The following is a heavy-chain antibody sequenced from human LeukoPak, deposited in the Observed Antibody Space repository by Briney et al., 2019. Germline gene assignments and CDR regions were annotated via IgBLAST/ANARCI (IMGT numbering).Heavy chain of an antibody. D-gene: IGHD2-2*01. CDR2: INDDSSDI. V-gene: IGHV3-21*05. Sequence: PGGSLRLSCAASGFTFSIYAMNWVRQAPGKGLEWVSYINDDSSDIHYAGSVRGRFTISRDDARKTLYLQLSSLRVEDTAVYYCARDTFQPGLIDSWGQGTLVTVSS. J-gene: IGHJ4*02. CDR3: ARDTFQPGLIDS. CDR1: GFTFSIYA.